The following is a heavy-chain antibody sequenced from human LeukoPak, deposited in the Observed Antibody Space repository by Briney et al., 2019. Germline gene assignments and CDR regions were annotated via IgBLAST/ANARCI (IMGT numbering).Heavy chain of an antibody. CDR2: ISAYNGNT. J-gene: IGHJ6*02. D-gene: IGHD2-15*01. V-gene: IGHV1-18*01. CDR1: GYTFTSYG. CDR3: ARTYCSGGSCYYYGMDV. Sequence: GASVKVSCKAPGYTFTSYGISWVRQAPGQGLEWMGWISAYNGNTNYAQKLQGRVTMTTDTSTSTAYMELRSLRSDDTAVYYCARTYCSGGSCYYYGMDVWGQGTTVTVSS.